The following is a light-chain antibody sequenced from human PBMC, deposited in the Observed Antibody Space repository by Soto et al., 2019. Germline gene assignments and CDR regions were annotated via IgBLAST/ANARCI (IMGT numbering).Light chain of an antibody. CDR1: QSVSSY. Sequence: EIVLTQSPATLSFSPGERATLSCRASQSVSSYLAWYQQKPGQAPRLLIYDASNRATGIPARFSGSGSGTDFTFTISSLEPEDFAVYYCQQRSNWLITFGQGIRLEIX. CDR2: DAS. V-gene: IGKV3-11*01. CDR3: QQRSNWLIT. J-gene: IGKJ5*01.